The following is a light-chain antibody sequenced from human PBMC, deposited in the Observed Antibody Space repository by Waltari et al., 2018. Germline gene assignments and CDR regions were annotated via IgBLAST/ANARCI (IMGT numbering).Light chain of an antibody. CDR1: SGHSSNV. CDR3: QTGGHGTWV. CDR2: VNSDGSH. Sequence: QLVLTQSPSASASLGASVKLTCTLSSGHSSNVIAWHQQQPEKGARYLMKVNSDGSHSKWDKIPDRFSGSSSGAEPYLTISSLQSEDEADYYCQTGGHGTWVFGGGTKLTVL. J-gene: IGLJ3*02. V-gene: IGLV4-69*01.